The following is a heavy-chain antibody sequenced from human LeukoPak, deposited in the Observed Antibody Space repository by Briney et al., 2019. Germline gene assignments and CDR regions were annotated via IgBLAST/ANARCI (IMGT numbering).Heavy chain of an antibody. CDR3: ARDGAFVYHCKRGLDL. CDR2: IIPLFGTT. CDR1: GDTFSNYA. D-gene: IGHD5/OR15-5a*01. Sequence: GSSVKVSCKASGDTFSNYAINWVRQAPGQGLEWMGRIIPLFGTTNYAPTFQGRVTITADTSTSTAYMDLNSLKSGDTATYYCARDGAFVYHCKRGLDLWGQGTLVTVSS. J-gene: IGHJ5*02. V-gene: IGHV1-69*06.